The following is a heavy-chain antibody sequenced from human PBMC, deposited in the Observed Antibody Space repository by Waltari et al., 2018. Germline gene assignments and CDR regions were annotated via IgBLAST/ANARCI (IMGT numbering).Heavy chain of an antibody. CDR1: GDSVSSNSAA. J-gene: IGHJ5*02. Sequence: QVQLQQSGPGLVKPSQTLSLTCAISGDSVSSNSAAWNWIRQSPSRGLEWLGRTYYRSKWYNDYAVSVKSRITINPDTSKNQFSLQLNSVTPEDTAVYYCAREGEAWWLQNVNWFDPWGQGTLVTVSS. V-gene: IGHV6-1*01. D-gene: IGHD5-12*01. CDR2: TYYRSKWYN. CDR3: AREGEAWWLQNVNWFDP.